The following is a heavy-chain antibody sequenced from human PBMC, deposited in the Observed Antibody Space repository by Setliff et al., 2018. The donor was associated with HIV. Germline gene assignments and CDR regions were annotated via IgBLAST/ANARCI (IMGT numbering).Heavy chain of an antibody. CDR2: ISRSGST. Sequence: SETLSLTCAVYGGSFNGYSWSWMRQPPGKGLEWIGEISRSGSTTYHPSLKSRLTISVDASKRHFSLKLTSVTASDTAVYYCARALRAAAMGYFDYWGQGTLVTVSS. D-gene: IGHD5-18*01. CDR1: GGSFNGYS. CDR3: ARALRAAAMGYFDY. V-gene: IGHV4-34*01. J-gene: IGHJ4*02.